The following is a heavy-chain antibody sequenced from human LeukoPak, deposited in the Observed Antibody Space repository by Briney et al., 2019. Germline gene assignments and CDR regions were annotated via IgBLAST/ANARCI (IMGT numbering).Heavy chain of an antibody. CDR2: IYPGDSDT. D-gene: IGHD6-6*01. CDR3: ARHPWEYSSSSGAFDI. CDR1: GYSFTSYW. J-gene: IGHJ3*02. V-gene: IGHV5-51*01. Sequence: GESLKISCKGSGYSFTSYWIGWVRQTPGKGLEWMGIIYPGDSDTRYSPSFQGQVTISADKSISTAYLQWSSLKASDTAMYYCARHPWEYSSSSGAFDIWGQGTMVTVSS.